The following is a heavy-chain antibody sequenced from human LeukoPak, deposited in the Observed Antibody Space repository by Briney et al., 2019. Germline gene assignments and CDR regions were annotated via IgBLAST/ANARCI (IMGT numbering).Heavy chain of an antibody. CDR2: IYSGGST. V-gene: IGHV3-53*01. CDR3: ARGLWQQLGNDAFDI. CDR1: GFTVSSNY. D-gene: IGHD6-13*01. Sequence: PGGSLRLSCAASGFTVSSNYMSWVRQAPGKGLEWVSVIYSGGSTYYADSVKGRFTISRDNSKNTLYLQMNSLRAEDTAVYYCARGLWQQLGNDAFDIWGQGTMVTASS. J-gene: IGHJ3*02.